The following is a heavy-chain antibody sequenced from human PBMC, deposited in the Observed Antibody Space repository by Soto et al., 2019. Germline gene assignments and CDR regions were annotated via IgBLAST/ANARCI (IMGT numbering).Heavy chain of an antibody. V-gene: IGHV1-69*13. J-gene: IGHJ6*02. D-gene: IGHD1-26*01. Sequence: ASVKVSCKASGGTFSSYAISWVRQAPGQGLEWMGGIIPIFGTANYAQKFQGRVTITADESTSTAYMELSSLTSEDTALYYCARDPGRGNSYYSCIDVCGQGTTVTV. CDR3: ARDPGRGNSYYSCIDV. CDR1: GGTFSSYA. CDR2: IIPIFGTA.